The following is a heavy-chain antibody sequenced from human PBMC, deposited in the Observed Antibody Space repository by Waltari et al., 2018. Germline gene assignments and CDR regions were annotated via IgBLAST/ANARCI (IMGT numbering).Heavy chain of an antibody. CDR2: IYSGGST. CDR3: AREEAMHP. J-gene: IGHJ5*02. CDR1: GFNVSSNY. V-gene: IGHV3-66*01. D-gene: IGHD2-2*01. Sequence: EVQLVESGGGLVQPGGSLRLSCAAAGFNVSSNYMSWVRQAPGKGLEWVSVIYSGGSTYYADSVKGRFTISRDNSKNTLYLQMNSLRAEDTAVYYCAREEAMHPWGQGTLVTVSS.